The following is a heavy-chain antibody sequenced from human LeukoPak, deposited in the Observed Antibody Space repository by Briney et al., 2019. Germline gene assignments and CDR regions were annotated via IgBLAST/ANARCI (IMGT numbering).Heavy chain of an antibody. J-gene: IGHJ5*02. CDR1: GYRFTSYY. CDR2: INPNSGGT. CDR3: ARGLTDEHQLILHWFDP. Sequence: GASVKVSCKASGYRFTSYYMHWVRQAPGQGLEWMGWINPNSGGTNYAQKFQGRVTMTRDTSITTAYMELSRLISDDTAVYYCARGLTDEHQLILHWFDPWGQGTLVTVSS. V-gene: IGHV1-2*02. D-gene: IGHD2-2*01.